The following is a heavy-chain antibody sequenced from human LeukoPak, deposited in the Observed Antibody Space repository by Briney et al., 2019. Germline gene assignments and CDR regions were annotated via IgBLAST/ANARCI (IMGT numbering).Heavy chain of an antibody. J-gene: IGHJ5*02. CDR2: ISSSSSYI. Sequence: GGSLRLSCAASGFTFSSYSMNWVRQAPGKGLEWVSSISSSSSYIYYAGTVKGRFTISRDNAKNSLYLQMNSLRAEDTAVYYCARDTVLNWFDPWGQGTLVTVSS. D-gene: IGHD4-11*01. V-gene: IGHV3-21*01. CDR1: GFTFSSYS. CDR3: ARDTVLNWFDP.